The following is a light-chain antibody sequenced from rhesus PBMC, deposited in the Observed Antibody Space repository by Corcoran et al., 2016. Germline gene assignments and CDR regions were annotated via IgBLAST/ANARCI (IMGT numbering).Light chain of an antibody. Sequence: DIQMTQSPSSLSASVGDRVTITCRASQGISTYLNWYQPKPGKAPKRLIYAASSLESGVPSRFSGSGSGTDFTLTISSLQPEDFATYYCLQYNSDPLTFGGGTKVEIK. J-gene: IGKJ4*01. V-gene: IGKV1-43*02. CDR3: LQYNSDPLT. CDR2: AAS. CDR1: QGISTY.